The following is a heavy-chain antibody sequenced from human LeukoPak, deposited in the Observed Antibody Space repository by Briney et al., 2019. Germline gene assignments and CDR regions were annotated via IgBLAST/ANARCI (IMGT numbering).Heavy chain of an antibody. CDR3: ARDTYYDSSGYDY. D-gene: IGHD3-22*01. CDR1: GYTFIGYY. CDR2: INPNSGGT. J-gene: IGHJ4*02. V-gene: IGHV1-2*02. Sequence: ASVKVSCKASGYTFIGYYMHWVRQAPGQGLEWMGWINPNSGGTNYAQKFQGRVTMTRDTSISTAYMELSRLRSDDTAVYYCARDTYYDSSGYDYWGQGTLVTVSS.